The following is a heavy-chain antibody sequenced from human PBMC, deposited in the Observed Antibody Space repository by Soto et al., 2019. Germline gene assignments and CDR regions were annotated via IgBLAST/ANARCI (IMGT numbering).Heavy chain of an antibody. CDR2: IYYSGST. J-gene: IGHJ5*02. D-gene: IGHD2-15*01. Sequence: SETLSLTCTFSGCSISSGGYYWSWIRQHPGKGLEWIGYIYYSGSTYYNPSLKSRVTISVDTSKNQFSLKLSSVTAADTAVYYCARGYPKYCSGGSCSAYWFDPWGQGTLVTVSS. CDR1: GCSISSGGYY. V-gene: IGHV4-31*03. CDR3: ARGYPKYCSGGSCSAYWFDP.